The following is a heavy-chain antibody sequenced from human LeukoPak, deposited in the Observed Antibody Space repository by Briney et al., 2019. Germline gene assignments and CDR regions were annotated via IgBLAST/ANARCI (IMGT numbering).Heavy chain of an antibody. CDR2: IYSGGST. CDR3: ASNHGSGSCYGFDP. J-gene: IGHJ5*02. V-gene: IGHV3-66*01. Sequence: PGGSLRLSCAASGFTVSSNYMSWVRQAPGKGLEWVSIIYSGGSTYYADSVKGRFTISRDNSKNTLYLQMNSLRAEDTAVYYCASNHGSGSCYGFDPWGQGTLVTVSS. D-gene: IGHD3-10*01. CDR1: GFTVSSNY.